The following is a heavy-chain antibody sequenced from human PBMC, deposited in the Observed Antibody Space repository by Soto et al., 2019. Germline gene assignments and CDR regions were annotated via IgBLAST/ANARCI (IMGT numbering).Heavy chain of an antibody. V-gene: IGHV3-33*01. CDR1: GFNFRNHG. J-gene: IGHJ3*02. CDR3: ARDHLYSSSWLNDAFDI. CDR2: IWYDGSSQ. Sequence: GGSLRLSCAASGFNFRNHGMHWVRQAPGKGLEWVAVIWYDGSSQYYADSVKGRFTISRDNAKNSLYLQMNSLRDEDTAVYYCARDHLYSSSWLNDAFDIWGQGTMVTVSS. D-gene: IGHD6-13*01.